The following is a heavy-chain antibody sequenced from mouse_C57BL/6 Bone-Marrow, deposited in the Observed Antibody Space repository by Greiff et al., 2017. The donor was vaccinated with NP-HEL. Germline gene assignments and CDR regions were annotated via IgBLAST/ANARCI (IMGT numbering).Heavy chain of an antibody. J-gene: IGHJ1*03. CDR1: GFTFSSYT. V-gene: IGHV5-9*01. CDR3: ARRLRRGYFAD. Sequence: EVMLVESGGGLVKPGGSLKLSCAASGFTFSSYTMSWVRQTPEKRLEWVATISGGGGNNSYPDSVKGRFTISRDNAKNTLYLQMSSLRSEDTAMYYCARRLRRGYFADWGTGTTVTVSA. CDR2: ISGGGGNN. D-gene: IGHD2-2*01.